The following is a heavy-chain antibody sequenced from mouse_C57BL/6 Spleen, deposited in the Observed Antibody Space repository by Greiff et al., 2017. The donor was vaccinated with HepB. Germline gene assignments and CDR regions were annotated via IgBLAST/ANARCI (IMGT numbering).Heavy chain of an antibody. V-gene: IGHV1-69*01. CDR1: GYTFTSYW. D-gene: IGHD2-2*01. CDR2: IDPSDSYT. CDR3: ARSETMVTTLDY. J-gene: IGHJ2*01. Sequence: QVHVKQPGAELVMPGASVKLSCKASGYTFTSYWMHWVKQRPGQGLEWIGEIDPSDSYTNYNQKFKGKSTLTVDKSSSTAYMQLSSLTSEDSAVYYCARSETMVTTLDYWGQGTTLTVSS.